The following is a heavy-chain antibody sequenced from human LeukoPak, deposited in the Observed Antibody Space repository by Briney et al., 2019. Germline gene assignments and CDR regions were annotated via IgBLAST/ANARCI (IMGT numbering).Heavy chain of an antibody. D-gene: IGHD3-22*01. J-gene: IGHJ4*02. V-gene: IGHV3-23*01. Sequence: GGSLRLSCAASGFTFSSYAMSWVRQAPGKGLEWVSAISGSGGSTYYADSVKGRFTISRDNSKNTLYLQMNSPRAEDTAVYYCAKVSRYYYDSSGQVSFDYWGQGTLVTVSS. CDR3: AKVSRYYYDSSGQVSFDY. CDR2: ISGSGGST. CDR1: GFTFSSYA.